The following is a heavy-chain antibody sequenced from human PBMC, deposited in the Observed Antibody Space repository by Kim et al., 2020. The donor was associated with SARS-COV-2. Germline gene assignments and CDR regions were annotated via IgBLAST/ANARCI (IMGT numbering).Heavy chain of an antibody. Sequence: TKYSQKFQGRVTITRDTSASTAYMELSSLRSEDTAVYYCARGGRDAPFDIWGQGTMVTVSS. CDR2: T. J-gene: IGHJ3*02. CDR3: ARGGRDAPFDI. V-gene: IGHV1-3*01.